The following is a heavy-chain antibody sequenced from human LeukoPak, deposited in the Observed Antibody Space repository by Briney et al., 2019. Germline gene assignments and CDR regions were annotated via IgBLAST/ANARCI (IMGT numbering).Heavy chain of an antibody. V-gene: IGHV3-21*01. D-gene: IGHD3-16*01. J-gene: IGHJ4*02. CDR3: AAGGSFDY. CDR1: GSTFSSYS. Sequence: PGGSLRLSCAASGSTFSSYSMNWVRQTPGKGLEWVSSINGSSTSIWYADSVKGRFTISRDNAKNSLYLQMNSLRAEDTAVYYCAAGGSFDYWGQGTLVTVSS. CDR2: INGSSTSI.